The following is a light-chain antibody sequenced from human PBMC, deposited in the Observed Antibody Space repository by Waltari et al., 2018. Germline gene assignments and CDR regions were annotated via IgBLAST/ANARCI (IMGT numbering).Light chain of an antibody. CDR1: SSDVGGYNY. V-gene: IGLV2-14*01. J-gene: IGLJ2*01. CDR2: EVS. Sequence: QSALTQPASVSGSPGQSITISCTGTSSDVGGYNYVSWYQQHPGKAPKLMIYEVSNRPSGVPNRLPGSKSGNTASLTISGLQAEDEADYYCSSYTSSSTLNVVFGGGTKLTVL. CDR3: SSYTSSSTLNVV.